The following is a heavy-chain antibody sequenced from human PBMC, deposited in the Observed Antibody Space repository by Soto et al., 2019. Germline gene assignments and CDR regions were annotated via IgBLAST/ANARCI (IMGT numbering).Heavy chain of an antibody. V-gene: IGHV1-69*01. Sequence: QVQLVQSGAEVKKPGSSVKVSCKASGGTFGSSGISWVRQAPGQGLEWGGGIIPAFGTGTYAPKFQGRVTVTADQSTSTAYMEVSSLRSEDTVVYYCARGYMSSGDVFALWCEGTLVTVS. CDR1: GGTFGSSG. CDR2: IIPAFGTG. D-gene: IGHD6-25*01. CDR3: ARGYMSSGDVFAL. J-gene: IGHJ4*02.